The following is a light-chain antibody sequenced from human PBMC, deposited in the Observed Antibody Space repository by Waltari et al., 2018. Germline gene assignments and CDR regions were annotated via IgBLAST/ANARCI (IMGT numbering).Light chain of an antibody. CDR2: GNN. J-gene: IGLJ3*02. CDR1: SSNIGAGFP. V-gene: IGLV1-40*01. Sequence: QSVLTQPPSVSGAPGQRVTISCTGSSSNIGAGFPVHWYQQLPGTAPKLLIYGNNNRPSGVPDRFSGSKSGTSASLAITGLQAEDEADYYCQSYGSDWVFGGGTKLTVL. CDR3: QSYGSDWV.